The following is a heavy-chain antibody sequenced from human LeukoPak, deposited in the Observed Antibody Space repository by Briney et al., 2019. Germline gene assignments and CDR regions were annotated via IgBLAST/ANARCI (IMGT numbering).Heavy chain of an antibody. CDR1: GGSISSYY. Sequence: PSETLSLTCTVSGGSISSYYWSWIRQPPGKGLEWIGYIYYSGSTNYNPSLKSRVTISVDTSKNQFSLKLSSVTAADTAVYYCAGNYGGIDAFDTWGQGTMVTVSS. V-gene: IGHV4-59*01. CDR2: IYYSGST. CDR3: AGNYGGIDAFDT. D-gene: IGHD4-23*01. J-gene: IGHJ3*02.